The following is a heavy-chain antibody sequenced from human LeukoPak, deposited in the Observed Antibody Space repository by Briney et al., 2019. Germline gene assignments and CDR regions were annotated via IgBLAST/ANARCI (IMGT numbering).Heavy chain of an antibody. V-gene: IGHV4-4*07. CDR2: IYTSGST. Sequence: PSETLSLTCTVSGVSISSYYWSWIRQPAGKGLEWIGRIYTSGSTNYNPSLKSRVTISVDTSKNQFSLKLSSVTAADTAVYYCARAAGSRYYYYYYMDVWGKGTTVTISS. J-gene: IGHJ6*03. D-gene: IGHD3-10*01. CDR1: GVSISSYY. CDR3: ARAAGSRYYYYYYMDV.